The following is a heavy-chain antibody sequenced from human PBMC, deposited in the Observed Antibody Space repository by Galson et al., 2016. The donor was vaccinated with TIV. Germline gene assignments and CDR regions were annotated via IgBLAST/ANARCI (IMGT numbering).Heavy chain of an antibody. CDR2: IIPLFRKA. CDR1: GDTFRTYA. D-gene: IGHD4-23*01. CDR3: ARDMTTVVTPGYLDY. Sequence: SCKASGDTFRTYAVSWVRQAPEQGLEWMGGIIPLFRKADYAQKFQDRLTISTDELTSTAYMELTSLRSDDTAVYYCARDMTTVVTPGYLDYWGQGTLVTVSS. V-gene: IGHV1-69*05. J-gene: IGHJ4*02.